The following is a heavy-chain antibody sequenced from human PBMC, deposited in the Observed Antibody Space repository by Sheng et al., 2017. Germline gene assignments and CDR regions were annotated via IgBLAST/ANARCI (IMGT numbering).Heavy chain of an antibody. CDR2: IYTSGST. V-gene: IGHV4-61*02. Sequence: QVQLQESGPGLVKPSQTLSLTCTVSGGSISSGSYYWSWIRQPAGKGLEWIGRIYTSGSTNYNPSLKSRVTISVDTSKNQFSLKLSSVTAADTAVYYCARGHSGYDXGYFDYWARERWVTVSS. CDR1: GGSISSGSYY. CDR3: ARGHSGYDXGYFDY. D-gene: IGHD5-12*01. J-gene: IGHJ4*02.